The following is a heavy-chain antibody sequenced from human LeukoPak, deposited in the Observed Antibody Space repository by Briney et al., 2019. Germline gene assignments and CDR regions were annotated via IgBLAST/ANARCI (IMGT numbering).Heavy chain of an antibody. Sequence: SETLSLTCTVSGGSISSYYWSWIRQPPGKGLEWIGEINHSGSTNYNPSLKSRVTISVDTSKNQFSLKLSSVTAADTAVYYCAMSSSWYDAFDIWGQGTMVTVSS. J-gene: IGHJ3*02. V-gene: IGHV4-34*01. D-gene: IGHD6-13*01. CDR3: AMSSSWYDAFDI. CDR1: GGSISSYY. CDR2: INHSGST.